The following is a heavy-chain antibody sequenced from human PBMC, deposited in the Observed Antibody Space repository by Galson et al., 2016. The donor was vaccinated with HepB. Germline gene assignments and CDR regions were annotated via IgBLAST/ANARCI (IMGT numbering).Heavy chain of an antibody. Sequence: SVKVSCKASGFTFTRSAVQWVREARGQRLEWIGWIVVGSGNTNYAQKFQKRVTISRDMSTSTAYMELSSLRSEDTAVYYCATFETMWWHAFDIWGQGTMVTVSS. CDR1: GFTFTRSA. J-gene: IGHJ3*02. CDR2: IVVGSGNT. D-gene: IGHD2-21*01. CDR3: ATFETMWWHAFDI. V-gene: IGHV1-58*01.